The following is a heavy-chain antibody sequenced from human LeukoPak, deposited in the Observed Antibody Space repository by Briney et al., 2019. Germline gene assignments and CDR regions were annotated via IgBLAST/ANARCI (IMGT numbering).Heavy chain of an antibody. CDR3: AREGYYYDSSGYYPYYYFDY. J-gene: IGHJ4*02. CDR1: GFTFSSYA. Sequence: PGGSLRLSCAASGFTFSSYAMHWVRQAPGKGLEWVAVISYDGSNKYYADSVKGRFTISRDNSKNTLYLQMNSLRAEDTAVYYCAREGYYYDSSGYYPYYYFDYWGQGTLVTVSS. D-gene: IGHD3-22*01. CDR2: ISYDGSNK. V-gene: IGHV3-30-3*01.